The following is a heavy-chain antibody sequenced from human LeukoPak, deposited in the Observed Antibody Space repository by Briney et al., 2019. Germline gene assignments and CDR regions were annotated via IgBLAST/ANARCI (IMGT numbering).Heavy chain of an antibody. CDR1: GFTFSSSG. Sequence: GRSLRLSCAASGFTFSSSGMHWVRQAPGKGLEWVAIIWYDGSNKYYADSVKGRFTISRDNPKNTLYLQMNSLRAEDTAVYFCAKRGVVIRVFLVGFHKEAYYFDSWGQGALVTVSS. D-gene: IGHD3-10*01. V-gene: IGHV3-33*06. CDR2: IWYDGSNK. J-gene: IGHJ4*02. CDR3: AKRGVVIRVFLVGFHKEAYYFDS.